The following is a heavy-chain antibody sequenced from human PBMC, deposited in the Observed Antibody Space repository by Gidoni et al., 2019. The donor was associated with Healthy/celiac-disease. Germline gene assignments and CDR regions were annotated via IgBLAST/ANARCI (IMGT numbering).Heavy chain of an antibody. D-gene: IGHD3-22*01. V-gene: IGHV3-33*01. Sequence: QVQLVEPGGGVVQPGRSLRLSCAASGFTFSSYGMHWVRQAPGKGLEWVAVIWYDGSNKYYADSVKGRFTISRDNSKNTLYLQMNSLRAEDTAVYYCARDGFYYDSSGYYYAFDYWGQGTLVTVSS. CDR3: ARDGFYYDSSGYYYAFDY. CDR2: IWYDGSNK. J-gene: IGHJ4*02. CDR1: GFTFSSYG.